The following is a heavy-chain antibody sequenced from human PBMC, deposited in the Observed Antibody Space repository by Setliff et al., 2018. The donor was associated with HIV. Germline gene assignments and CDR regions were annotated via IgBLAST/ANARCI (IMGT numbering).Heavy chain of an antibody. CDR1: GGSISNYY. Sequence: SETLSLTCTVSGGSISNYYWSWIRQPPGKGLEWIGYIYTSGSTNYNPSLKSRVTISIDTSKNRLSLKLSSVTAADAAVYYCARAMSSSWYIDGFDIWGQGTVVTVSS. J-gene: IGHJ3*02. CDR3: ARAMSSSWYIDGFDI. CDR2: IYTSGST. D-gene: IGHD6-13*01. V-gene: IGHV4-4*08.